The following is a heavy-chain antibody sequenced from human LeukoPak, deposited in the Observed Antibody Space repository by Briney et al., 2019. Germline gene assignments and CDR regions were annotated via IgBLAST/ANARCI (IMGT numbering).Heavy chain of an antibody. Sequence: GGSLRLSCAASGVTFSSYWMAWVRQAPGKGLEWVANIKQDGSEKHYVDSVKGRFTISRDNAKNSLYLQMNSLRDEDTAVYYCARDSPYYYDSSGYYDYWGQGTLVTVSS. CDR1: GVTFSSYW. CDR3: ARDSPYYYDSSGYYDY. CDR2: IKQDGSEK. V-gene: IGHV3-7*01. D-gene: IGHD3-22*01. J-gene: IGHJ4*02.